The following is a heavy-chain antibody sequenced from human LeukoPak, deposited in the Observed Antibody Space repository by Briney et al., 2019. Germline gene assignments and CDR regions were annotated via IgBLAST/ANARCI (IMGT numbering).Heavy chain of an antibody. D-gene: IGHD1-1*01. Sequence: GGSLKISCKGSGYSFTDYWIAWVRQMPGKGLEWMGIIFPRDSNTRYSPSFQGQVTISADKSITTAYLQWSSLKASDTATFYCARGSANWNYGMDVWGQGTTVTASS. CDR3: ARGSANWNYGMDV. CDR1: GYSFTDYW. V-gene: IGHV5-51*01. CDR2: IFPRDSNT. J-gene: IGHJ6*02.